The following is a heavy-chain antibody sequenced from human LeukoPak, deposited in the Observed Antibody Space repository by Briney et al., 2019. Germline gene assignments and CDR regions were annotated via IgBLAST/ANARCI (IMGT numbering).Heavy chain of an antibody. J-gene: IGHJ6*02. CDR1: GITLSNYG. CDR3: GSSPQLLEYYYYYYGMDV. CDR2: ISDSGGST. V-gene: IGHV3-23*01. D-gene: IGHD2-2*01. Sequence: GGSLRLSCAVSGITLSNYGMSWVRQAPGKGLEWVAGISDSGGSTNYADSVKGRFTISRDNPKNTLYLQMNSLRAEDTAVYYCGSSPQLLEYYYYYYGMDVWGQGTTVTVSS.